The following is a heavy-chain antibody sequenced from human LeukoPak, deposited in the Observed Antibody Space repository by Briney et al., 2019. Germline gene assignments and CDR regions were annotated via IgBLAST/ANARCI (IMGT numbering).Heavy chain of an antibody. CDR3: SRLLPSRPDFYFDY. CDR1: GASISSDY. V-gene: IGHV4-4*09. Sequence: SETLSLTCTVSGASISSDYWSWIRQPPGRRPEWIGYIYSSGTTKYNPSLQSRVTISIDTSKNQFSLKLTSMTAADTAVYFCSRLLPSRPDFYFDYWGQGTLVTVPS. J-gene: IGHJ4*02. D-gene: IGHD6-6*01. CDR2: IYSSGTT.